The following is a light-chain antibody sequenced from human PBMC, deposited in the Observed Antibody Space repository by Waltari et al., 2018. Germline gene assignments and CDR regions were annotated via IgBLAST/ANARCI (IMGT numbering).Light chain of an antibody. V-gene: IGKV3-20*01. CDR3: QQYGSSPPLWT. J-gene: IGKJ1*01. CDR2: GAS. Sequence: EIVLTQSPGTLSLSPGERSTLSCRASQRVSSSYLAWYQQKPGQAPRLLIYGASSRATGIPDRFSGSGSGTDFTLTISRLEPEDFAVYYCQQYGSSPPLWTFGQGTKVEIK. CDR1: QRVSSSY.